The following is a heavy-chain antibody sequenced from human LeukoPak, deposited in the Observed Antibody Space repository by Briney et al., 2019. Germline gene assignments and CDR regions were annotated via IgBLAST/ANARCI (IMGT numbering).Heavy chain of an antibody. CDR2: IYYSGST. CDR1: GGSISSSSYY. CDR3: ARSVWFGESHPFDP. D-gene: IGHD3-10*01. V-gene: IGHV4-39*01. J-gene: IGHJ5*02. Sequence: PSETLSLTCTVSGGSISSSSYYWGWIRQPPGKGLEWIGSIYYSGSTYYNPSLKSRATISVDTSKNQFSLKLSSVTAADTAVYYCARSVWFGESHPFDPWGQGTLVTVSS.